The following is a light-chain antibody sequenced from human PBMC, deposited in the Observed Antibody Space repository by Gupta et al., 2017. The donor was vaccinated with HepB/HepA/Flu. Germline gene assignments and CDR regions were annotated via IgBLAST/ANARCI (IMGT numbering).Light chain of an antibody. CDR1: QSVSSY. V-gene: IGKV3-11*01. CDR2: DAS. Sequence: EIVLTQSPATLSLSPGERATLSCRASQSVSSYLAWYRQKPGQAPRLLIYDASNRATGIPARFSGSWSGTDFTLTISSLEPEDFAVYYCQQRGNWPFTFGGGTKVEI. CDR3: QQRGNWPFT. J-gene: IGKJ4*01.